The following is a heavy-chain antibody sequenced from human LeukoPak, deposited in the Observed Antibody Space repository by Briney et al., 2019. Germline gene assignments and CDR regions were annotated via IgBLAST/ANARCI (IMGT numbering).Heavy chain of an antibody. V-gene: IGHV1-2*02. CDR3: AIGEYSSGWYFDY. Sequence: ASVKVSCKASGYTFTGYYMHWVRQAPGQGLERMGWINPNSGGTNYAQKFQGRVTMTRDTSISTAYMELSRLRSDDTAVYYCAIGEYSSGWYFDYWGQGTLVTVSS. J-gene: IGHJ4*02. CDR2: INPNSGGT. CDR1: GYTFTGYY. D-gene: IGHD6-19*01.